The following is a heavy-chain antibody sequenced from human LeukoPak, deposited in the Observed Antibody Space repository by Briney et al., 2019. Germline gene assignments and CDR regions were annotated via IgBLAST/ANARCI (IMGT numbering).Heavy chain of an antibody. Sequence: SETLSLTCTVSGGSISSSSYYWGWIRQPPGKGLEWIGSIYYSGSTYYNPSLKSRVTISVDTSRNQFSLKLSSVTAADTAVYYCARAYSPPQWSPFDYWGQGTLVTVSS. CDR1: GGSISSSSYY. CDR3: ARAYSPPQWSPFDY. J-gene: IGHJ4*02. D-gene: IGHD6-13*01. V-gene: IGHV4-39*07. CDR2: IYYSGST.